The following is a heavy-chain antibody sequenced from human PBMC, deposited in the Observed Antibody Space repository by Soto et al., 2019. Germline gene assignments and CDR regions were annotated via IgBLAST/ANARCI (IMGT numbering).Heavy chain of an antibody. D-gene: IGHD3-3*01. Sequence: ESLKISCKGSGYNFAGYWIAWVRQMPGKGLELMGIIYPSDSDTRYRTSFQGQVTISADKSISSAYLQWSSLRASDTAMYYCARGGVSTRTFDYWGQGPPVTVPS. V-gene: IGHV5-51*01. CDR1: GYNFAGYW. CDR2: IYPSDSDT. J-gene: IGHJ4*02. CDR3: ARGGVSTRTFDY.